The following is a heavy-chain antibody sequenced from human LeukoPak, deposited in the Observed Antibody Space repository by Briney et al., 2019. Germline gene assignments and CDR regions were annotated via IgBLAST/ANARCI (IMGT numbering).Heavy chain of an antibody. Sequence: SETLSLTCTVSGGSISSSSYYWGWIRQPPGKGLEWIGSIYYSGSTYYNPSLKSRVTISGDTSKNQFSLKLSSVTAADTAVYYCASQSPTTLLRYPNWFDPWGQGTLVTVSS. J-gene: IGHJ5*02. D-gene: IGHD3-9*01. V-gene: IGHV4-39*01. CDR2: IYYSGST. CDR1: GGSISSSSYY. CDR3: ASQSPTTLLRYPNWFDP.